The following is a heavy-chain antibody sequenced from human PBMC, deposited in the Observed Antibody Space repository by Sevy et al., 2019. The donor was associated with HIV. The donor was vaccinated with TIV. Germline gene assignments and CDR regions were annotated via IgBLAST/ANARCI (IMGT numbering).Heavy chain of an antibody. V-gene: IGHV6-1*01. D-gene: IGHD6-6*01. CDR2: TYYRSKWYN. CDR3: ARGGYSSSSFGHWFDP. Sequence: QSQTLSLTCAISGDSVSSISAAWNWIRQSPSRGLEWLGRTYYRSKWYNDYAVSVKSRITINPDTSKNQFSLQLNSVTPEDTAVYYCARGGYSSSSFGHWFDPWGQGTLVTVSS. J-gene: IGHJ5*02. CDR1: GDSVSSISAA.